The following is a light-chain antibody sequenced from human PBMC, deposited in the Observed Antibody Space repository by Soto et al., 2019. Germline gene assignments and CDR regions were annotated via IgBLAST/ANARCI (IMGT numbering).Light chain of an antibody. CDR3: SSGTGSFYV. V-gene: IGLV2-14*01. Sequence: QSALTQPASVSGSPGQSITISCTGTSSDVGGYNYVSWYQQHPGKAPKLMIYDVSNRPSGVSNRFSGSKSGNTASLTISGLQAEDDSDYYCSSGTGSFYVFGTGTKLTVL. CDR2: DVS. J-gene: IGLJ1*01. CDR1: SSDVGGYNY.